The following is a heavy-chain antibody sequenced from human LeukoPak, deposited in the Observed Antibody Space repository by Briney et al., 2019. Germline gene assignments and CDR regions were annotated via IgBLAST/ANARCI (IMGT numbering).Heavy chain of an antibody. V-gene: IGHV3-73*01. D-gene: IGHD3-16*01. CDR1: GFTFSGSA. J-gene: IGHJ4*02. CDR3: TSRGGNFYFDY. CDR2: IRSKANSYAT. Sequence: PGGSLRLSCAASGFTFSGSAMHWVRQASGKGLEWVGRIRSKANSYATAYAASVKGRFTISRDDSENTAYLQMNSLKTEDTAVYYCTSRGGNFYFDYWGQGTLVTVSS.